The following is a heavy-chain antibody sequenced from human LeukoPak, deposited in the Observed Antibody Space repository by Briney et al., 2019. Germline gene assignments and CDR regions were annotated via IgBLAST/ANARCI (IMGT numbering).Heavy chain of an antibody. V-gene: IGHV4-34*01. CDR3: ASHAAGTTSRGPDV. J-gene: IGHJ6*02. CDR1: GGSFSGYY. Sequence: SETLSLTCAVYGGSFSGYYWSWIRQPPGKGRECMGEINHSGSTNYNPSLESRVTISVDTSKNQFSLKLSSVTAADTAVYYCASHAAGTTSRGPDVWGQGTTVTVSS. D-gene: IGHD1-7*01. CDR2: INHSGST.